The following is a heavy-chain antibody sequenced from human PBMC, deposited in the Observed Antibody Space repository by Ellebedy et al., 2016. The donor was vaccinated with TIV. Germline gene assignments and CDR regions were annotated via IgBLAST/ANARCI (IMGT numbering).Heavy chain of an antibody. CDR2: IWYDGSQK. J-gene: IGHJ1*01. CDR3: ARDPQQWLATAEYFQH. D-gene: IGHD6-19*01. CDR1: GFAFSDFG. Sequence: GGSLRLXCAASGFAFSDFGMHWVRQAPGKGLEWVAFIWYDGSQKSYTDSVKGRFTISRDNSKNFLYLQMNSLRAEDTAVYYCARDPQQWLATAEYFQHWGQGTLVTVSS. V-gene: IGHV3-33*01.